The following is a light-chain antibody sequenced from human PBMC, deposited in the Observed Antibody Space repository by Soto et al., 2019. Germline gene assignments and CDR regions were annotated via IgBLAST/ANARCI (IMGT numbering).Light chain of an antibody. J-gene: IGKJ1*01. CDR2: AAS. V-gene: IGKV1-39*01. Sequence: DIQMTQSPSSLSASVGDRVTITCRASQTISTYLNWYQQRPGKAPKLLIYAASSLQSGVPSRFSGSGSGTDFTLTISSLQPEDFATYYCHQSLNFPWTFGQGTKVEI. CDR1: QTISTY. CDR3: HQSLNFPWT.